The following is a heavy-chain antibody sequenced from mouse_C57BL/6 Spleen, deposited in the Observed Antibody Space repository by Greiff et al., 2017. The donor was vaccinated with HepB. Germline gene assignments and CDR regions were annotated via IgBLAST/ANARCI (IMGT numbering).Heavy chain of an antibody. V-gene: IGHV1-69*01. CDR2: IDPSDSYT. CDR3: ARDRDSNYADY. J-gene: IGHJ2*01. CDR1: GYTFTSYW. Sequence: QVQLQQPGAELVMPGASVKLSCKASGYTFTSYWMNWVKQRPGQGLEWIGEIDPSDSYTNYNQKFKGKSTLTVDKSSSTAYMQLSSLTSEDSAVYYCARDRDSNYADYWGQGTTLTVSS. D-gene: IGHD2-5*01.